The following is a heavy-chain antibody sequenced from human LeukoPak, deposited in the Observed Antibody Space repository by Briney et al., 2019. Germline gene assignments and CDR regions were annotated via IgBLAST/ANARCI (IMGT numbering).Heavy chain of an antibody. V-gene: IGHV3-9*01. CDR2: ISWNSGSI. CDR1: GFSFSSYV. CDR3: AKDKGVGVYCSGGSCYSNYYGMDV. Sequence: GGSLRLSCAASGFSFSSYVMSWVRQAPGKGLEWVSGISWNSGSIGYADSVKGRFTISRDNAKNFLYLQMNSLRAEDTALYYCAKDKGVGVYCSGGSCYSNYYGMDVWGQGTTVTVSS. D-gene: IGHD2-15*01. J-gene: IGHJ6*02.